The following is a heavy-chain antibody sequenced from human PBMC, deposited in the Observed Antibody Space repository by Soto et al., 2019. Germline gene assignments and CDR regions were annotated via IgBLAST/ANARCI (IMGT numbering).Heavy chain of an antibody. D-gene: IGHD3-22*01. CDR2: INAGNGNT. J-gene: IGHJ4*02. CDR1: GYTFTSYA. V-gene: IGHV1-3*01. CDR3: ARALQRMGYYDSSGYHMAYFAY. Sequence: GASVKVSCKASGYTFTSYAMHWVRQAPGQRLEWMGWINAGNGNTKYSQKFQGRVTITRDTSASTAYMELSSLRSEDTAVYYCARALQRMGYYDSSGYHMAYFAYWGRGTLVTVSS.